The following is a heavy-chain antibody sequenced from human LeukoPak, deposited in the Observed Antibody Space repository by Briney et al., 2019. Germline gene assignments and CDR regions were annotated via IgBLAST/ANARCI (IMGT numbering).Heavy chain of an antibody. V-gene: IGHV4-59*12. CDR1: GGSISSYY. D-gene: IGHD3-22*01. CDR2: IYYSGST. CDR3: ARVAYYYESSDYSHFDY. J-gene: IGHJ4*02. Sequence: PSETLSLTCTVSGGSISSYYWSWIRQPPGKGLEWIGYIYYSGSTNYNPSLKSRVTISRDNAKNSVFLQMNSLRAEDTAVYYCARVAYYYESSDYSHFDYWGQGTLVTVSS.